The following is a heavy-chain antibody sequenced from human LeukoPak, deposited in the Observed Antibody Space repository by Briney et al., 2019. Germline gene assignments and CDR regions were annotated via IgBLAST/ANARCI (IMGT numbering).Heavy chain of an antibody. V-gene: IGHV1-69*06. J-gene: IGHJ6*02. D-gene: IGHD2-2*01. CDR1: GGTFSSYA. CDR3: ARSIIVVPAAMPRDYYYGMDV. CDR2: IIPIFGTA. Sequence: GASVKVSCKASGGTFSSYAISWVRQAPGQGLEWMGGIIPIFGTANYAQKFQGRVTITADKSTSTAYMELSSLRSEDTAVYYCARSIIVVPAAMPRDYYYGMDVWGQGTTVTVSS.